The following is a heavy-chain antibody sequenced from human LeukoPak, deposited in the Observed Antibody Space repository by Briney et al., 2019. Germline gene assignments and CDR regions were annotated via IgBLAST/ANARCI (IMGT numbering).Heavy chain of an antibody. J-gene: IGHJ3*02. D-gene: IGHD3-22*01. CDR1: GGSFSGYY. V-gene: IGHV4-34*01. Sequence: SETLSLTCAVYGGSFSGYYWSWIRQPPGKGLEWIGEINHSGSTNYNPSLKSRVTISVDTSKNQFSLKLSSMTAADTAVYYCARGLLASYYYDSSGYYLDAFDIWGQGTMVTVSS. CDR2: INHSGST. CDR3: ARGLLASYYYDSSGYYLDAFDI.